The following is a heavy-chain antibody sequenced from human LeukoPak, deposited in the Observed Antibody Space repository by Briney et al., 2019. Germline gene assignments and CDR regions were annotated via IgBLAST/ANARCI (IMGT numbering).Heavy chain of an antibody. CDR3: ARGPDTVMAHDAFDI. CDR1: GFTFSSYW. CDR2: IRQDGSDK. D-gene: IGHD5-18*01. J-gene: IGHJ3*02. V-gene: IGHV3-7*01. Sequence: GGSLRLSCAASGFTFSSYWLSWVRQAAGKGLEWLANIRQDGSDKYYVVSVNGRIIFVRINAKYLLLRQINILRAEATAFYYFARGPDTVMAHDAFDICSQGTMVTVSS.